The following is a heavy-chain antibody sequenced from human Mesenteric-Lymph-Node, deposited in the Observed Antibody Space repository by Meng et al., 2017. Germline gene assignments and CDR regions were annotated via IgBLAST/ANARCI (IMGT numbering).Heavy chain of an antibody. V-gene: IGHV1-24*01. J-gene: IGHJ4*02. CDR2: FDPEDGET. Sequence: ASVKVSCKVSGYTLTELSMHWVRQAPGKGLEWVGGFDPEDGETIYAQKFQGRNTMSEDTSTDTAYMELRSLRSDDAAIYYCARDRWDGEVEYWGQGTLVTVSS. CDR3: ARDRWDGEVEY. CDR1: GYTLTELS. D-gene: IGHD2-8*02.